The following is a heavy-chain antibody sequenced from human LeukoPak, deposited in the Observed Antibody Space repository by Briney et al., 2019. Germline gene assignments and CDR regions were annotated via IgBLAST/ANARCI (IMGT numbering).Heavy chain of an antibody. D-gene: IGHD6-6*01. CDR1: GDSMNEYY. V-gene: IGHV4-59*01. Sequence: SETLSLTCTVSGDSMNEYYWSWVRQPPGKGLEWIGYIYYSGSTNYNPSLKSRVTISVDTSKNQFSLKLSSVTAADTAVYYCARDKYSSSINWFDPWGQGTLVTVSS. CDR2: IYYSGST. J-gene: IGHJ5*02. CDR3: ARDKYSSSINWFDP.